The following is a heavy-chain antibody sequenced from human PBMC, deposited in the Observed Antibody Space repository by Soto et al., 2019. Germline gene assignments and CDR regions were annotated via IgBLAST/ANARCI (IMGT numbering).Heavy chain of an antibody. J-gene: IGHJ4*02. V-gene: IGHV1-18*01. D-gene: IGHD3-10*01. CDR3: ARADYYGSGSYYTLPTLFDY. CDR1: GGTFSSYT. Sequence: ASVKVSCKASGGTFSSYTISWVRQAPGQGLEWMGWISANNGNTNYAQKLQGRVTMTTDTSTSTAYMELRSLRSDDTAVYYCARADYYGSGSYYTLPTLFDYWGQGTLVTVSS. CDR2: ISANNGNT.